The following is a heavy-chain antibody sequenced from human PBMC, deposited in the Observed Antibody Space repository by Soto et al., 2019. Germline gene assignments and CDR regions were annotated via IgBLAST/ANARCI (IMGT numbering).Heavy chain of an antibody. J-gene: IGHJ6*03. CDR1: GDSVSSNSAA. CDR2: TYYRSKWYI. D-gene: IGHD2-8*02. CDR3: ARGSSDDVTGHYYMDV. V-gene: IGHV6-1*01. Sequence: QVQLQQSGPGLVKPSQTLSLTCDISGDSVSSNSAAWNWIRQTPSRGLEWLGRTYYRSKWYINYAVSVKSRITVNPDTSKNQFSLPLNSVTPEDTAVYYCARGSSDDVTGHYYMDVWGKGTTVTVSS.